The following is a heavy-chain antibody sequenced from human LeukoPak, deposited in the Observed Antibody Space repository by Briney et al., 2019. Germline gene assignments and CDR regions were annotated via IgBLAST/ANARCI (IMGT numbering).Heavy chain of an antibody. V-gene: IGHV3-74*01. CDR2: INSDGSST. D-gene: IGHD2-2*01. CDR1: RFTFSSYW. Sequence: GGSLRLSCAASRFTFSSYWMHWVRQAPGKGLVWVSRINSDGSSTSYADSVKGRFTISRDNAKNTLYLQMNSLRAEDTAVYYCARLWWPDGTIVVVPAAKLDPWGQGTLVTVSS. CDR3: ARLWWPDGTIVVVPAAKLDP. J-gene: IGHJ5*02.